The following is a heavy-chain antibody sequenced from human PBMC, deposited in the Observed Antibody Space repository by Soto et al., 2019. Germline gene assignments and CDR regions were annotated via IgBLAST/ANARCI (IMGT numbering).Heavy chain of an antibody. D-gene: IGHD4-17*01. CDR2: ISAYNGNT. V-gene: IGHV1-18*01. Sequence: QVQLVQSGAEVKKPGASVKVSCKASGYTFTSYGISWVRQAPGQGLEWMGWISAYNGNTNYAQKLQGRVTMTTDTSXXTAYRELRSLRSDDTAVYYCAREGSDGDPSGDLDYWGQGTLVTVSS. J-gene: IGHJ4*02. CDR1: GYTFTSYG. CDR3: AREGSDGDPSGDLDY.